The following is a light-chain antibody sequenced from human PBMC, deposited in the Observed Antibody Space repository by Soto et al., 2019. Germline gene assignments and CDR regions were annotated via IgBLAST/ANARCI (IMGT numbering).Light chain of an antibody. CDR1: SSDVGGHNF. J-gene: IGLJ1*01. V-gene: IGLV2-14*01. Sequence: QSALTQPAAVSGSPGQSITISCTGNSSDVGGHNFVSWYQLHPGKAPKLMIYDVTNPPSGVSNRFSGSKSGNTASLTSSGLQSEDEADYYCSSYTSINTLYVFGTGTKVTVL. CDR3: SSYTSINTLYV. CDR2: DVT.